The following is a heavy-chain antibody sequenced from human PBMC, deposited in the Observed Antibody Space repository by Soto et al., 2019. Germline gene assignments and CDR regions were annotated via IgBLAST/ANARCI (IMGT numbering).Heavy chain of an antibody. CDR3: ARDSGSYSGWFDP. CDR2: ISAYNGNT. CDR1: GCSFTSYG. D-gene: IGHD1-26*01. Sequence: ASVKVSCKASGCSFTSYGINWVRQAPGQGLEWMGWISAYNGNTNYAQKLQGRVTMTTDTSTSTAYMELRSLRYDDTAVYYCARDSGSYSGWFDPWGQGTLVTVSS. V-gene: IGHV1-18*04. J-gene: IGHJ5*02.